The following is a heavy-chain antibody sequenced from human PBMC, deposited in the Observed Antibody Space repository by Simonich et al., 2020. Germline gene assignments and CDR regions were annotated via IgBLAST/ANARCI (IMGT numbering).Heavy chain of an antibody. V-gene: IGHV4-59*01. D-gene: IGHD2-15*01. Sequence: QVHLQESGPGLVKPSETLSLTCTVSGGALSSYYWCWIRQPPGKGLEWIGYIYYSGRTNYNPTLKSRVTISVDTSKNQFALKLSSVTAADTAVYYCARGGLYFDYWGQGTLVTVSS. CDR3: ARGGLYFDY. J-gene: IGHJ4*02. CDR1: GGALSSYY. CDR2: IYYSGRT.